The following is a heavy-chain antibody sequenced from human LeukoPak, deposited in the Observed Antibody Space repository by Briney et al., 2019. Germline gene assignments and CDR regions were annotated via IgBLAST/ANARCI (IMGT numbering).Heavy chain of an antibody. CDR3: AKDQHGYDKPIDY. CDR1: GFTFNIYA. J-gene: IGHJ4*02. Sequence: PGGSLRLSCAASGFTFNIYAMNWVRQASGKGLEWVSTISGSGSSTYYADSVKGCFTISRDNSENTLYLQMNSLRAEDTAVYFCAKDQHGYDKPIDYWGQGTLVTVSS. D-gene: IGHD5-12*01. V-gene: IGHV3-23*01. CDR2: ISGSGSST.